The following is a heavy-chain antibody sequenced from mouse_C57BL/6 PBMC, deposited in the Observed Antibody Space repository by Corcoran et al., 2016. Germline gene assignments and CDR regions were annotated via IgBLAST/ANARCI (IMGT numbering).Heavy chain of an antibody. CDR3: VITTPWFAY. J-gene: IGHJ3*01. V-gene: IGHV1-19*01. CDR1: GYTFTDYY. Sequence: EVQLQQSGPVLVKPGASVKMSCKASGYTFTDYYMNWVKQSHGKSLEWIGVINPYNGGTSYNQKFKGKATLTVDKSSSTAYMELDSLTSEDSAVYYCVITTPWFAYWGQGTLVTVSA. D-gene: IGHD1-1*01. CDR2: INPYNGGT.